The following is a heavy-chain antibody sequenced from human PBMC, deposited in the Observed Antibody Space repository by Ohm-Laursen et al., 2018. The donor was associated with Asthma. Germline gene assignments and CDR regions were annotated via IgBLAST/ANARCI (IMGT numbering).Heavy chain of an antibody. CDR1: GFTLSSYT. CDR2: ISHDGYTQ. V-gene: IGHV3-30-3*01. J-gene: IGHJ6*02. D-gene: IGHD1-26*01. Sequence: SLRLSCSASGFTLSSYTVHWVRQAPGKGLEWATVISHDGYTQHYADSVRGRFSISRDNSKNTVYLQMNSLRAEDTAVYYCARDGGLPLGHYNYGMDVWGQGTTVTV. CDR3: ARDGGLPLGHYNYGMDV.